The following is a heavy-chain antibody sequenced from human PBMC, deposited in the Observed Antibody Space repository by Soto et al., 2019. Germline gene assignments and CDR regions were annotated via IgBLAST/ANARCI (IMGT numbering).Heavy chain of an antibody. V-gene: IGHV1-8*01. CDR1: GYTFTSYD. D-gene: IGHD6-19*01. CDR2: MNPNSGNT. J-gene: IGHJ5*02. CDR3: ARGGQGGWYSSGDAVSWFDP. Sequence: QVQLVQSGAEVKKPGASVKVSCKASGYTFTSYDSNWVRQATGQGLEWMGWMNPNSGNTGYAQKFQGRVTMTRNTSISTAYMELSSLRSEDTAVYYCARGGQGGWYSSGDAVSWFDPWGQGTLVTVSS.